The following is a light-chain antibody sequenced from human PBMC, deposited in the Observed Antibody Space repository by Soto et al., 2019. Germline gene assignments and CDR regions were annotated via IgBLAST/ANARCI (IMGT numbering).Light chain of an antibody. CDR2: HAS. V-gene: IGKV3-20*01. CDR3: QQYYSNPQLT. J-gene: IGKJ4*01. Sequence: DIVLTQSPGTLSLSPGKRATLSCWASQNVGNNYLAWYQQKPGQAPRLLIYHASSRATGIPDRFSGSGSGTDLPLTISRLEPEDFAVYYCQQYYSNPQLTFGGGTKVEIK. CDR1: QNVGNNY.